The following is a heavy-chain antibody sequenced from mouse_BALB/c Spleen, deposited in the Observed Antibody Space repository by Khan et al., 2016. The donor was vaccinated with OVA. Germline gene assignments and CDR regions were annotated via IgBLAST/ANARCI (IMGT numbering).Heavy chain of an antibody. CDR1: GYSFTGYF. CDR3: ARIYRSDFDY. CDR2: INPHIGET. D-gene: IGHD1-1*01. J-gene: IGHJ2*01. V-gene: IGHV1-20*02. Sequence: VQLKQSGPELVKPGASVKISCKASGYSFTGYFMNWVMQRHGKSLEWIGRINPHIGETFYNQKFQGKATLTVDESSSTAYMELRSLASEDSAVYYCARIYRSDFDYWGQGTTLTVSS.